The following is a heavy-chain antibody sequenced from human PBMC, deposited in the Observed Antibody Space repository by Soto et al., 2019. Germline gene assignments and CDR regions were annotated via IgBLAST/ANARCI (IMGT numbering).Heavy chain of an antibody. D-gene: IGHD3-22*01. J-gene: IGHJ4*02. V-gene: IGHV3-48*04. CDR1: GFTFSSYS. CDR3: ASPETLDYDSSGSHLVY. CDR2: ISSSSSTI. Sequence: GGSLRLSCAASGFTFSSYSMNWVRQAPGKGLEWVSYISSSSSTIYYADSVKGRFTISRDNAKNSLYLQMNSLRAEDTAVYYCASPETLDYDSSGSHLVYWGQGTLVTVSS.